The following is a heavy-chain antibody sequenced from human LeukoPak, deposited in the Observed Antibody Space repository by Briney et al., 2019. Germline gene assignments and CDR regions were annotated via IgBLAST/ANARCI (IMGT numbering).Heavy chain of an antibody. CDR2: ISGSGGST. D-gene: IGHD3-16*01. J-gene: IGHJ4*02. CDR3: APLGVSLAERFDY. V-gene: IGHV3-23*01. CDR1: GFTFSNYA. Sequence: GGSLRLSCAASGFTFSNYAMSWVRQAPGKGLEWVSAISGSGGSTYYADSVKGRFTISRDNSKNTLYLQMNSLRAEDTAVYYCAPLGVSLAERFDYWGQGTLVTVSS.